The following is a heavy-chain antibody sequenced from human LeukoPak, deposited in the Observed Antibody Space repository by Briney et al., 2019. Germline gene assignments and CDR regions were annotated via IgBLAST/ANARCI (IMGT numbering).Heavy chain of an antibody. J-gene: IGHJ4*02. Sequence: GSLRLSCAASGFTFRSYDMSWVRQAPGKGLEWVSTLSGSGDSTYYADSVKGRFTIPRDNSKNTLFLQMNSMRAEDTAVYYCAKEVWSAMYYFDFWGQGTLVTVSS. CDR1: GFTFRSYD. V-gene: IGHV3-23*01. D-gene: IGHD2-2*01. CDR3: AKEVWSAMYYFDF. CDR2: LSGSGDST.